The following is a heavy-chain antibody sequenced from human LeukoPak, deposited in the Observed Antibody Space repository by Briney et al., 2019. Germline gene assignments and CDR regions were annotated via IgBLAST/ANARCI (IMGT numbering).Heavy chain of an antibody. Sequence: PGGSLRLSCAASGFTFSSYAMSWVRQAPGKGLEWVSAISGSGGSTYYADSVKGRFTISRDNSKNTLYLQMNSLRAEDTAVYYCAKTPAKTGDLGDYHYWGQGTLVTVSS. CDR1: GFTFSSYA. D-gene: IGHD4-17*01. CDR2: ISGSGGST. CDR3: AKTPAKTGDLGDYHY. J-gene: IGHJ4*02. V-gene: IGHV3-23*01.